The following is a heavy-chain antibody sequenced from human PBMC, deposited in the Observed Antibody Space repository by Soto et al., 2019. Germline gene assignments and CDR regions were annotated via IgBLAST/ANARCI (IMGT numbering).Heavy chain of an antibody. CDR2: INPILSMS. V-gene: IGHV1-69*02. CDR1: GDTFSFYT. CDR3: ATSYGSGYRAFDS. D-gene: IGHD3-10*01. Sequence: QVQLVQSGAEVKKPGSSVKVSCKASGDTFSFYTINWVRQAPGLGLEWVGRINPILSMSNYAQKFQGRVTMTADKSTNTAYMELRSLRSEDTAMYFCATSYGSGYRAFDSWGQGDLVTVSS. J-gene: IGHJ4*02.